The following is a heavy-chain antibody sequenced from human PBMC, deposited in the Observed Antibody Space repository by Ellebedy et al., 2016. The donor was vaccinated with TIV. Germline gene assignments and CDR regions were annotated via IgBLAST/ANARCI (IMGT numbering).Heavy chain of an antibody. J-gene: IGHJ6*02. V-gene: IGHV3-30*01. D-gene: IGHD3-10*01. CDR1: RFTLSDHY. Sequence: GESLKISCTASRFTLSDHYMQWVRQAPGKGLQWVAVISYDGGSKYYADSVKGRFTISRDNSKNTLYLQMNSLRPEDTAVYYCARGGYGSGSYWYNFYGMDVWGQGTTVTVSS. CDR3: ARGGYGSGSYWYNFYGMDV. CDR2: ISYDGGSK.